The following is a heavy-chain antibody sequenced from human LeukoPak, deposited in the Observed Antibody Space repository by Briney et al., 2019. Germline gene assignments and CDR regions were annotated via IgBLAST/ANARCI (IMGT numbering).Heavy chain of an antibody. CDR2: IRSGGSSM. J-gene: IGHJ4*02. Sequence: GGPLRLSCAASGFIFSVYSMHWVRQAPGKGLEWVSNIRSGGSSMYYADSVKGRFTVSRDNAKNSLHLQMNGLRVEDTAVYYCARDRDYGFDYWGQGTPVTVSS. CDR3: ARDRDYGFDY. V-gene: IGHV3-48*01. CDR1: GFIFSVYS. D-gene: IGHD4-17*01.